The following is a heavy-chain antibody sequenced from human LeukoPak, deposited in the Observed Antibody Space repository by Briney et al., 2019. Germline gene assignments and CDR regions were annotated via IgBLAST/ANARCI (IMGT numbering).Heavy chain of an antibody. CDR3: ARGGGYSYGPTGFDY. CDR2: IYHSGST. Sequence: SETLSLTCAVSGSSISSGYYWGWIRQPPGKGLEWIGSIYHSGSTYYNPSLKSRVTISVDTSKNQFSLKLSSVTAADTAVYYCARGGGYSYGPTGFDYWGQGTLVTVSS. V-gene: IGHV4-38-2*01. D-gene: IGHD5-18*01. CDR1: GSSISSGYY. J-gene: IGHJ4*02.